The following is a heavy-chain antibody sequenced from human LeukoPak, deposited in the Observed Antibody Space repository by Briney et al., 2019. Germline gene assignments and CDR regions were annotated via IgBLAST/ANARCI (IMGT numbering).Heavy chain of an antibody. D-gene: IGHD6-13*01. CDR1: GFTFSSNW. J-gene: IGHJ4*02. Sequence: GGSLRLSCAASGFTFSSNWMHWVRQAPGKGLVWVSRINEDGSTTNYADSVKGRFTISRDNAKSTLYLQMSSLRAEDTALYYCARVTEYSTAGMRYWGQGTLVTVSS. CDR3: ARVTEYSTAGMRY. V-gene: IGHV3-74*01. CDR2: INEDGSTT.